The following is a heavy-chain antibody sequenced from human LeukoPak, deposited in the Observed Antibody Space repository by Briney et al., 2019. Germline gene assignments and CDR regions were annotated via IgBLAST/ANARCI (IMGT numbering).Heavy chain of an antibody. CDR2: IGSISNDHK. V-gene: IGHV3-21*01. Sequence: KTGGSLRLSCEASGFTFRTYNMHWVRQAPGKGLEWVSTIGSISNDHKYYADSVKGRFSISRDNARNSLYLQMNSLGAEDTAVYFCARGTNWSPLDFDFWGPGTLVTVSS. CDR1: GFTFRTYN. D-gene: IGHD3-3*01. J-gene: IGHJ4*02. CDR3: ARGTNWSPLDFDF.